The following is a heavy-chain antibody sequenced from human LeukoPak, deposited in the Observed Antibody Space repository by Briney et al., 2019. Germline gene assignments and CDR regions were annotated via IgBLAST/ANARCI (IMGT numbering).Heavy chain of an antibody. CDR2: ISYGGSNK. D-gene: IGHD2-15*01. V-gene: IGHV3-30-3*01. J-gene: IGHJ4*02. CDR3: AREWRGYCSGGSCYSDPYYFDY. CDR1: GFTFSSYA. Sequence: PGGSLRLSCAASGFTFSSYAMHWVRQAPGKGLEWVAVISYGGSNKYYADSVKGRFTISRDNSKNTLYLQMNSLRAEDTAVYYCAREWRGYCSGGSCYSDPYYFDYWGQGTLVTVSS.